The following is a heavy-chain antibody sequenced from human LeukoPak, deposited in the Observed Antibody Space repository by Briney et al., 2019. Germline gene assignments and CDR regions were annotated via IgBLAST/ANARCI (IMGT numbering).Heavy chain of an antibody. D-gene: IGHD3-10*01. CDR3: AREWYGYYYGSGSYPDY. CDR2: IYTSGST. J-gene: IGHJ4*02. Sequence: SETLSLTCTVSGGSISSGSYYWSWIRQPAGKGLEWIGRIYTSGSTNYNPSLKSRVTISVDTSKNQFPLKLSSVTAADTAVYYCAREWYGYYYGSGSYPDYWGQGTLVTVSS. CDR1: GGSISSGSYY. V-gene: IGHV4-61*02.